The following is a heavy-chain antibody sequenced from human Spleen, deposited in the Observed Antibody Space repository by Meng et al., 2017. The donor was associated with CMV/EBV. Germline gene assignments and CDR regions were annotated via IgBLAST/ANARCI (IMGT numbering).Heavy chain of an antibody. CDR1: GFTFSSYS. V-gene: IGHV3-21*01. D-gene: IGHD1-26*01. CDR2: ISSSSIYV. Sequence: GGSLRLSCAASGFTFSSYSMNWVRQAPGKGLEWVSSISSSSIYVYYGDSMKGRFTVSRDNAKDSLFLQMDSLRADDTAVYYCARGDTIVGAFFDCWGQGTLVTVSS. CDR3: ARGDTIVGAFFDC. J-gene: IGHJ4*02.